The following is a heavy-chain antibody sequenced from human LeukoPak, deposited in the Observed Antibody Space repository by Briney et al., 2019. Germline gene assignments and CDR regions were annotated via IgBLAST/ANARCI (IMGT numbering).Heavy chain of an antibody. CDR1: GFTFSSCW. D-gene: IGHD6-13*01. Sequence: GGSLRLSCAASGFTFSSCWMHWVRQAPGKGLVWVSRINSDGSSTSYADSVKGRFTISRDNAKNTLYLQMNSLRDEDTAVYYCARFDRYSSSWYYFDYWGQGTLVTVSS. CDR3: ARFDRYSSSWYYFDY. V-gene: IGHV3-74*01. J-gene: IGHJ4*02. CDR2: INSDGSST.